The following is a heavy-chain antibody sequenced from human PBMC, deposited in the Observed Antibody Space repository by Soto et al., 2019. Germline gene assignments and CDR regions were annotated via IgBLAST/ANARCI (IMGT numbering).Heavy chain of an antibody. Sequence: SETLSLTCTVSGGSISSYYWSWIRQPPGKGLEWIGYIYYSGSTNYNPSLKSRVTISVDTSKNQFSLKLSSVTAADTAVYYCARGTKVPDYWGQGTLVTGSS. CDR1: GGSISSYY. CDR3: ARGTKVPDY. D-gene: IGHD4-17*01. V-gene: IGHV4-59*08. J-gene: IGHJ4*02. CDR2: IYYSGST.